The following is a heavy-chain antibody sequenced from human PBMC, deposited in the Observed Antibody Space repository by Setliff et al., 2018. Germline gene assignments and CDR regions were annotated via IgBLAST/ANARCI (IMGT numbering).Heavy chain of an antibody. CDR2: ISPSGGYA. J-gene: IGHJ6*03. CDR1: GYTFTTYY. D-gene: IGHD1-1*01. CDR3: AREGVETRSSTDYRYYMDV. V-gene: IGHV1-46*01. Sequence: ASVKVSCKASGYTFTTYYMHWVRQAPGQGLEWMGIISPSGGYANYAQKFQGRVTMTRDTSTSTVYMELSSLRSEDTAMYYCAREGVETRSSTDYRYYMDVWGKGTTVTVSS.